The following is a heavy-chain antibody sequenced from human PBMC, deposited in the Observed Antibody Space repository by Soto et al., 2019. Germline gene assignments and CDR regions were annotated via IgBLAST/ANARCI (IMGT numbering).Heavy chain of an antibody. CDR2: INHSGST. V-gene: IGHV4-34*01. CDR1: GGSFSGYY. Sequence: SATLSLTCAVYGGSFSGYYWSWIRQPPGKGLEWIGEINHSGSTNYNPSLKSRVTISVDTSKNQFSLKLSSVTAADTAVYYCASFDPGSSSWYRKDVFDMWGRGTMVTVSS. D-gene: IGHD6-13*01. CDR3: ASFDPGSSSWYRKDVFDM. J-gene: IGHJ3*02.